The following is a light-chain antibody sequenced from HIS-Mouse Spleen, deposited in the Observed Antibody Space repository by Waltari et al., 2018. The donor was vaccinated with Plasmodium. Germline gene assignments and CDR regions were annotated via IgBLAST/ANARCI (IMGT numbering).Light chain of an antibody. V-gene: IGKV1-39*01. CDR3: QQSYSTPPT. Sequence: DIQMTQSPSSLSASVADRVTITCRASQSISSDLNLYQQKPGKAPKLLIYAGSSFQSGVPSRFSGSGSGTDFTLTISSLQPEDFATYYCQQSYSTPPTFGGGTKVEIK. J-gene: IGKJ4*01. CDR1: QSISSD. CDR2: AGS.